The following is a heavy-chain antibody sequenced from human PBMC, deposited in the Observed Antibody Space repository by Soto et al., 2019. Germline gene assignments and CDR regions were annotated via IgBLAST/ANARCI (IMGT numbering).Heavy chain of an antibody. CDR1: GGSISSGGYY. D-gene: IGHD6-19*01. CDR2: IYYSGST. Sequence: SETLSLTCTVSGGSISSGGYYWSWIRQHPGKGLEWIGYIYYSGSTYYNPSLKSRVTISVDTSKNQFSLKLSSVTAADTAVYYCARASSGWYNFDYWGQGTLVTVSS. J-gene: IGHJ4*02. V-gene: IGHV4-31*03. CDR3: ARASSGWYNFDY.